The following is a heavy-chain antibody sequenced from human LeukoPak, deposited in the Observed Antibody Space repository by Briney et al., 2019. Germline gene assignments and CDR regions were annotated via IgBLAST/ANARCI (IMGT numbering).Heavy chain of an antibody. Sequence: GGSLRLSCAASGFTFSSYAMSWVRQAPGKGLEWVSVISSSGGSTYYADSVKGRFTIPRDNSKNTLYLQMNSLRAEDTAVYYCANEGTEAGTPNYGMDVWGQGTTVTVSS. D-gene: IGHD6-13*01. V-gene: IGHV3-23*01. J-gene: IGHJ6*02. CDR1: GFTFSSYA. CDR3: ANEGTEAGTPNYGMDV. CDR2: ISSSGGST.